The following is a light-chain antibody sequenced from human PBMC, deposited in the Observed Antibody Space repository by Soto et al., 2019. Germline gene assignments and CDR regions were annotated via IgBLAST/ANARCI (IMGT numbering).Light chain of an antibody. CDR2: EVT. CDR3: SSFTGSSSWV. CDR1: SSDVGGYNY. V-gene: IGLV2-14*01. Sequence: QSALTQPASVSGSPGQSITISCTGTSSDVGGYNYVSWYQQHPGKAPTLIIYEVTIRPSGVSIRFSGSKSGNTASLSISGIQAEDEADYYCSSFTGSSSWVFGGGTQLTVL. J-gene: IGLJ3*02.